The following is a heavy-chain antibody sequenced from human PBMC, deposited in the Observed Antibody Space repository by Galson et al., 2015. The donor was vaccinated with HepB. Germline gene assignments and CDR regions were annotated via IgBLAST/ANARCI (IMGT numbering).Heavy chain of an antibody. CDR3: AGEVGATINWFDP. CDR2: INPNSGGT. D-gene: IGHD1-26*01. CDR1: GYTFTGYY. V-gene: IGHV1-2*02. J-gene: IGHJ5*02. Sequence: SVKVSCKASGYTFTGYYMHWVRQAPGQGLEWMGWINPNSGGTNYAQKFQGRVTMTRDTSISTAYMELSRLRSDDTAVYYCAGEVGATINWFDPWGQGTLVTVSS.